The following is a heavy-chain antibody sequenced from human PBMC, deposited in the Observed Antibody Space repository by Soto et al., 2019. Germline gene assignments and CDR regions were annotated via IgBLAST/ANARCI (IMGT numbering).Heavy chain of an antibody. CDR2: ISYDGSNK. Sequence: GGSLRLSCAASGFTFSSYGMHWVRQAPGKGLEWVAVISYDGSNKYYADSVKGRFTISRDNSKNTLYLQMNSLRAEDTAVYYCAKAYYYDSSGYYPYYYYYYGMDVWGQGTTVTVSS. J-gene: IGHJ6*02. D-gene: IGHD3-22*01. CDR3: AKAYYYDSSGYYPYYYYYYGMDV. V-gene: IGHV3-30*18. CDR1: GFTFSSYG.